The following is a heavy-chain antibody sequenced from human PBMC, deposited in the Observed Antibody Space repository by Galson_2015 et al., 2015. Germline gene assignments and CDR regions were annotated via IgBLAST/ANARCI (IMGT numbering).Heavy chain of an antibody. D-gene: IGHD1-26*01. CDR3: ARSVSIVGATLVYALFDY. V-gene: IGHV1-3*01. CDR1: GYTFTSYA. J-gene: IGHJ4*02. CDR2: INAGNGNT. Sequence: SCKASGYTFTSYAMHWVRQAPGQRLEWMGWINAGNGNTKYSQKFQGRVTITRDTSASTAYMELSSLRSEDTAVYYCARSVSIVGATLVYALFDYWGQGTLVTVSS.